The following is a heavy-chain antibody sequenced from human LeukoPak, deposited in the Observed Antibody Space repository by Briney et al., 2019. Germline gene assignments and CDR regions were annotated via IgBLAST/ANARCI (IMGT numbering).Heavy chain of an antibody. D-gene: IGHD3-22*01. J-gene: IGHJ4*02. CDR1: GGSISSGDYY. CDR3: ARVSSSGYYYGDLDY. CDR2: IYYSGST. V-gene: IGHV4-30-4*01. Sequence: SETLSLTCTVSGGSISSGDYYWSWIRQPPGKGLGWIGYIYYSGSTYYNPSLKSRVTISVDTSKNQFSLKLSSVTAADTAVYYCARVSSSGYYYGDLDYWGQGTLVTVSS.